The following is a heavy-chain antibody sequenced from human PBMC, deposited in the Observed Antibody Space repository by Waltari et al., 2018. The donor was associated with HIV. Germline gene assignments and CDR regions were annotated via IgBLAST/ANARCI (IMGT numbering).Heavy chain of an antibody. V-gene: IGHV1-2*02. Sequence: QVQLVQSGAEVKKPGASVTVSCKASRYTFTGYYMHWVRQAPGPVLAWMGWINPNSGGTNYAQKFQGRVTMTRDTSISTAYMELSRLRSDDTAVYYCATAIVVVPAATNGAFDIWGQGTMVTVSS. D-gene: IGHD2-2*01. CDR2: INPNSGGT. J-gene: IGHJ3*02. CDR1: RYTFTGYY. CDR3: ATAIVVVPAATNGAFDI.